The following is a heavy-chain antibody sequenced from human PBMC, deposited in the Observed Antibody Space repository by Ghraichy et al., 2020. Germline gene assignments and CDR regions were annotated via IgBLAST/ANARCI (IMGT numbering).Heavy chain of an antibody. D-gene: IGHD1-14*01. CDR2: INPDGSST. CDR1: GFTFSNYW. CDR3: ARISGNQDF. Sequence: GGSLRLSCAASGFTFSNYWMHWVRQGPGNGPVWVSRINPDGSSTSYADSVKGRFTVSRDNAKNTVYLQMNSLRAEDTAIYYCARISGNQDFWGQGTLVTVSS. V-gene: IGHV3-74*01. J-gene: IGHJ4*02.